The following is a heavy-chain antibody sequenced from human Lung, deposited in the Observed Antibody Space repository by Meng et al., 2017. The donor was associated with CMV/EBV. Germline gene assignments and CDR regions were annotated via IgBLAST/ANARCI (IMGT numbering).Heavy chain of an antibody. CDR3: ARIKYDFWGTNWFDP. CDR2: ISMSSSDI. J-gene: IGHJ5*02. Sequence: ESLKISCAASGFTFSSYSMNWVRQAPGKGLEWVSYISMSSSDIYYADSVKGRFTISRDNAKKSLYLQMNSLRAEDTAVYYCARIKYDFWGTNWFDPWGQGTLVTVSS. V-gene: IGHV3-21*01. D-gene: IGHD3-3*01. CDR1: GFTFSSYS.